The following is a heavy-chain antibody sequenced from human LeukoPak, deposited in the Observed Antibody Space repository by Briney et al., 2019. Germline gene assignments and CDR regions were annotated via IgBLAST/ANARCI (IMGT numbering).Heavy chain of an antibody. D-gene: IGHD6-25*01. J-gene: IGHJ4*02. CDR1: GFTFSSYA. V-gene: IGHV3-23*01. Sequence: PGGSLRLSCVASGFTFSSYAMSWVRQAPGKGLEWVSAISSNADRTYYVDSVKGRFTITRDNSKNTVYLQMNSLRAEDTALYYCAKESPYAAGGTARGYYFDSSGEGTPVTV. CDR3: AKESPYAAGGTARGYYFDS. CDR2: ISSNADRT.